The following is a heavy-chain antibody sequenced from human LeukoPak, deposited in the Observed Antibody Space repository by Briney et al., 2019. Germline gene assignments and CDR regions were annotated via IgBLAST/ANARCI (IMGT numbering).Heavy chain of an antibody. CDR2: IYYSGST. CDR1: GGSISSYY. V-gene: IGHV4-59*01. Sequence: SETLSLTCTVSGGSISSYYWSWIRQPPGKGLEWIGYIYYSGSTNYNPSLKSRVTMSVDTSKNRFSLKLTSVTAADTAVYYCARGGSTSYREFLYNWFDPWGQGTLVTVSS. J-gene: IGHJ5*02. CDR3: ARGGSTSYREFLYNWFDP. D-gene: IGHD3-10*01.